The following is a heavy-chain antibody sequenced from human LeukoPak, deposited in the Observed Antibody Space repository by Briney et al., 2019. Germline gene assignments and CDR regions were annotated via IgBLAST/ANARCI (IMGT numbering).Heavy chain of an antibody. V-gene: IGHV3-23*01. CDR1: GFTFSSYA. CDR3: AKGSSGYIYGDY. CDR2: ISGGSDGT. D-gene: IGHD5-18*01. J-gene: IGHJ4*02. Sequence: GGSLRLSCAASGFTFSSYAMSWVRQAPGMGLEWVSGISGGSDGTYYADSVKGRFTISRDNSKNTLYLQMNSLRAEDTAIYYCAKGSSGYIYGDYWGQGTLVTVSS.